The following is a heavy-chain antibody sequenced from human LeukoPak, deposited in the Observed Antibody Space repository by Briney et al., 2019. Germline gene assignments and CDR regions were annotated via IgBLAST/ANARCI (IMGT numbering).Heavy chain of an antibody. J-gene: IGHJ4*02. Sequence: GGSLRLSCAASGFTFSSYDMHWVRQAPGKGLEWVAFIRYDGSNKYYADLEKGRFIISRDNSKNTLYVQMHTHRAEDTPVLYCAKWSSVLHYYDSSLHFDYWGQGTMVTVSS. CDR3: AKWSSVLHYYDSSLHFDY. D-gene: IGHD3-22*01. CDR2: IRYDGSNK. CDR1: GFTFSSYD. V-gene: IGHV3-30*02.